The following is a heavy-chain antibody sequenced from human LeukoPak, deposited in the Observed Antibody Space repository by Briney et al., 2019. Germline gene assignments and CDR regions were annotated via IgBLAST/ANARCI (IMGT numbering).Heavy chain of an antibody. CDR3: ARNLGYYGSGSSFY. J-gene: IGHJ4*02. V-gene: IGHV3-53*01. D-gene: IGHD3-10*01. CDR2: IYSGGST. CDR1: GFTVSSNY. Sequence: PGGSLRLSCAASGFTVSSNYMSWVRQAPGRGLEWVSVIYSGGSTYYADSVKGRFTISRDNPKNTLYLQSNSLRVDDTAMYYCARNLGYYGSGSSFYWGQGTQVIVSS.